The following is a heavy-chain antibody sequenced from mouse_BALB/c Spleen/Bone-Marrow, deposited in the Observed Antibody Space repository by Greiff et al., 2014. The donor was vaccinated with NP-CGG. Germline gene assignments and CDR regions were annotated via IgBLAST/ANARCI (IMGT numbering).Heavy chain of an antibody. CDR3: TRWYYGNYFDY. V-gene: IGHV1S81*02. Sequence: VHVKQSGAELVKPGASVKLSCKASGYTFTSYYMYWVKQRPGQGLEWIGEINPSNGGTNFNEKFKSKATLTVDKSSSTAYMQLSSLTSEDSAVYYCTRWYYGNYFDYWGQGTTLTVSS. D-gene: IGHD2-1*01. CDR1: GYTFTSYY. J-gene: IGHJ2*01. CDR2: INPSNGGT.